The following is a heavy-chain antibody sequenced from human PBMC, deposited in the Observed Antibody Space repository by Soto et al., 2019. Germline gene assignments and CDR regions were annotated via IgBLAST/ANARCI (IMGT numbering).Heavy chain of an antibody. CDR2: ITLRSAT. CDR1: GFSFSSFT. D-gene: IGHD2-21*02. J-gene: IGHJ3*02. V-gene: IGHV3-48*01. Sequence: GGSLRLSCAASGFSFSSFTMNWVRQAPGKGLEWISYITLRSATFYADPVKGRFTISRDNGKNSLYLQMSSLSAEDTGVYYCAADSSYAFHIWGQGTMVTVSS. CDR3: AADSSYAFHI.